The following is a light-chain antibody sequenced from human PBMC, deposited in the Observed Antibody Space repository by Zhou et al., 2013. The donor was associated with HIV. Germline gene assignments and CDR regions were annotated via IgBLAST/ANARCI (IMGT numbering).Light chain of an antibody. V-gene: IGKV1-5*01. J-gene: IGKJ1*01. CDR3: LQHNSLPQT. Sequence: DIQMTQSPSTLSASVGDRVTITCRASQSINSWLAWYQQKPGKAPKRLIYSASSLQSGVPSRFSGSGSGTEFTLTISSLQLEDFATYYCLQHNSLPQTFGQGTKVEIK. CDR1: QSINSW. CDR2: SAS.